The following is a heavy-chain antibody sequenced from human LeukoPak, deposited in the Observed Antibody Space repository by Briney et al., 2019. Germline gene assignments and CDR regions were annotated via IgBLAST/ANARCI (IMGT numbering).Heavy chain of an antibody. V-gene: IGHV3-7*04. CDR3: ARGVFSIDY. CDR2: IREDGTEI. Sequence: GGSLRLSCAASGFTFSSHWMNWVRQAPGKGLEWVANIREDGTEIYYMDSVKGRFTISRDNAKNSLYLQMNRLRAEDTAVYYCARGVFSIDYWGQGTLVTVSS. D-gene: IGHD2/OR15-2a*01. J-gene: IGHJ4*02. CDR1: GFTFSSHW.